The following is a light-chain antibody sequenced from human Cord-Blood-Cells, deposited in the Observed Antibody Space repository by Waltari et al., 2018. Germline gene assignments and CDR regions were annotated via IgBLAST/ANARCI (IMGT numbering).Light chain of an antibody. CDR3: QQYNNWPPWT. CDR1: QSVSSN. V-gene: IGKV3-15*01. J-gene: IGKJ1*01. Sequence: ELVTTQSPATLSVSPGERATLSCMASQSVSSNLAWYQQKPGQAPRLLIYGASTRATGIPARFSGSGSGTEFTLTISSLQSEDFAVYYCQQYNNWPPWTFGQGTKVEIK. CDR2: GAS.